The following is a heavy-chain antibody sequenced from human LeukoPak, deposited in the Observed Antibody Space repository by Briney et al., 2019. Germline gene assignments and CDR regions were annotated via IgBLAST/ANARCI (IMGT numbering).Heavy chain of an antibody. CDR1: GYTFTSYD. Sequence: AAVKVSCKASGYTFTSYDINWVRQATGQGLGWMGWMNPNRGNTGYAQKFQGRVTMTRNTSITTAYMQISSLRSEETAVYYCARGLRGMRNWNPAGSWFDTWGQRTPVTVSS. D-gene: IGHD1-1*01. CDR3: ARGLRGMRNWNPAGSWFDT. CDR2: MNPNRGNT. J-gene: IGHJ5*02. V-gene: IGHV1-8*01.